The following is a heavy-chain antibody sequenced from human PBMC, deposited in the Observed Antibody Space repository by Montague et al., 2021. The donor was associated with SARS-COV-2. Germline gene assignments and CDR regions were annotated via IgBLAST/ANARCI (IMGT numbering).Heavy chain of an antibody. J-gene: IGHJ5*02. D-gene: IGHD3-9*01. CDR1: GVSISSCYYY. V-gene: IGHV4-39*01. CDR2: NNYRGNT. CDR3: ARPFSYYDLLSSSTNWFDL. Sequence: SETLSLTCTVSGVSISSCYYYWVWIPQPPGKELNGIVSNNYRGNTYYNPSRKSPITISVDTYKNQFSLKLSTVTATDTAVYYCARPFSYYDLLSSSTNWFDLWGQGTLVTVSS.